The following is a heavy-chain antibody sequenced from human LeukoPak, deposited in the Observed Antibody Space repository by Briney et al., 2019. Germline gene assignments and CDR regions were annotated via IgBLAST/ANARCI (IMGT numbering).Heavy chain of an antibody. V-gene: IGHV3-64*01. J-gene: IGHJ5*02. D-gene: IGHD3-10*01. Sequence: GGSLRLSSAASGFTVSTYPRHWVRQAPGKGLECVSAISSNGVNTYYANSVKGRFTISRDNSKNTLYLQMGSLRAEDTAVYHCARRSSAGGDPWGQGTLVTVSS. CDR1: GFTVSTYP. CDR3: ARRSSAGGDP. CDR2: ISSNGVNT.